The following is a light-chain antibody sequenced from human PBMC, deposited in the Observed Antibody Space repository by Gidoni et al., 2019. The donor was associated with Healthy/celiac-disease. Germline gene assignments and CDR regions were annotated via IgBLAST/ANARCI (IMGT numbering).Light chain of an antibody. J-gene: IGKJ3*01. CDR2: AAS. CDR3: QQSYSTPCT. V-gene: IGKV1-39*01. CDR1: QSISSY. Sequence: NQITQSPSSLSASVGDRVTITSRASQSISSYLDWYQQKPGKAPKLLIYAASSLQSGVPSRFSGSGSGTDFTLTISSLQPEDFATYYCQQSYSTPCTFGPGTKVDIK.